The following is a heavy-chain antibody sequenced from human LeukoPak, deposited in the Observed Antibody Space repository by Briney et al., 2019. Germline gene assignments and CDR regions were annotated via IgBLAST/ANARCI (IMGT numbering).Heavy chain of an antibody. D-gene: IGHD2-15*01. CDR2: FSYSGRT. CDR3: ARDVWYCTGGTCYPGAFDI. CDR1: GGSISSGTYY. Sequence: PSETLSLTCTVSGGSISSGTYYWSWIRQPPGKGLEWIGYFSYSGRTNYNPSLKSRVSISVDTSKNQFSLKLTSVTAADTAVYYCARDVWYCTGGTCYPGAFDIWGQGTMVTVSS. J-gene: IGHJ3*02. V-gene: IGHV4-61*01.